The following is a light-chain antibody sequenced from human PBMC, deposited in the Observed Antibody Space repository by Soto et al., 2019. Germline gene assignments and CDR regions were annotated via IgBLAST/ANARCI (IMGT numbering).Light chain of an antibody. CDR1: SSNIRNNY. Sequence: QSVLTQPPSVSAAPGQKVTISCSGSSSNIRNNYVSWYQQLPGTAPKLLIYDNNKRPSGIPDRFSGSKSGTSATLGITGLQTGDEADYYCGTWDSSLSAWVFGGGTKPTVL. CDR3: GTWDSSLSAWV. J-gene: IGLJ3*02. CDR2: DNN. V-gene: IGLV1-51*01.